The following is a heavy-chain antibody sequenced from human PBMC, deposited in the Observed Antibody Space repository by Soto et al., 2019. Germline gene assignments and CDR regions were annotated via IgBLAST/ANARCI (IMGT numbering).Heavy chain of an antibody. CDR1: VGSVSSVSYY. J-gene: IGHJ4*02. CDR3: ARGLGRGYSYGYVDY. D-gene: IGHD5-18*01. Sequence: PSETLRPACTVPVGSVSSVSYYWSWSRQPPGKGLEWIGYIYYIGSTNYNPSLKSRVTISVDTSKNQFSLKLSSVTAADTAVYYCARGLGRGYSYGYVDYWGQGTLVTVSS. V-gene: IGHV4-61*01. CDR2: IYYIGST.